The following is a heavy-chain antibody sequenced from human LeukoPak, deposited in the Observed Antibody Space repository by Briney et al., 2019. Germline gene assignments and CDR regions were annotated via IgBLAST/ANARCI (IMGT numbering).Heavy chain of an antibody. Sequence: SETLSLTCAVSGGSISSSNWWSWVRQPPGKGLEWIGEIYHSGSTNYNPSLKSRVTISVDKSKNQLSLKVSSVTAADTAVYYCARVRSIAVAATGYYYYYYMDVWGKGTTVNVSS. CDR1: GGSISSSNW. V-gene: IGHV4-4*02. J-gene: IGHJ6*03. CDR2: IYHSGST. D-gene: IGHD6-19*01. CDR3: ARVRSIAVAATGYYYYYYMDV.